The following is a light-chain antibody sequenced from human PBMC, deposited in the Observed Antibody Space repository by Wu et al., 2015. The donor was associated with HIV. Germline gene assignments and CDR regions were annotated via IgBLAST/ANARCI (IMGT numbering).Light chain of an antibody. J-gene: IGKJ1*01. V-gene: IGKV1-5*03. Sequence: DIQMTQSPSTLSASVGDRVTITCRASQSISNWLARYQQKPGKAPKLLIYKASSLESGVPSRFSGSGSGTEFTLTISSLQPDDFATYYCQQYNSYWTFGQGTKVEIK. CDR1: QSISNW. CDR3: QQYNSYWT. CDR2: KAS.